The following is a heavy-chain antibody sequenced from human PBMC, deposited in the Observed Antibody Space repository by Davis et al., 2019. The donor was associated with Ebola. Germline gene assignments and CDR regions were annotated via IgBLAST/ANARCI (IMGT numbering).Heavy chain of an antibody. D-gene: IGHD2-8*01. CDR1: GYTFTGYY. CDR2: INPNSGST. Sequence: AASVKVSCKASGYTFTGYYMHWVRQAPGQGLEWMGRINPNSGSTNYAQKFQGRVTMTRDTSISTAYMELSRLRSDDTAVYYCARDRSAVLMVYAEFDPWGQGTLVTVSS. V-gene: IGHV1-2*06. CDR3: ARDRSAVLMVYAEFDP. J-gene: IGHJ5*02.